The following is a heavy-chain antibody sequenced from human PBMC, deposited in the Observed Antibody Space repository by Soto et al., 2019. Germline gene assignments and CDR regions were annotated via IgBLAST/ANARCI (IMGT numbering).Heavy chain of an antibody. J-gene: IGHJ4*02. CDR1: GDSVSNNGAT. CDR2: AYYRSRWRY. D-gene: IGHD2-15*01. CDR3: ARDPPDFNSGLDY. Sequence: SQTLSLTCAICGDSVSNNGATWNWIRQSPSRGLEWLGRAYYRSRWRYDYATSVRGRITINPDTSKNQFSLQLNSVTPEDTAVYYCARDPPDFNSGLDYWGQGTPVTVSS. V-gene: IGHV6-1*01.